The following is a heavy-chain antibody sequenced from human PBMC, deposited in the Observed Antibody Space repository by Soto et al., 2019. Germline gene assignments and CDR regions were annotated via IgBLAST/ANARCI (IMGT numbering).Heavy chain of an antibody. CDR3: AKEPYYDFWSGYSSEYYFDY. J-gene: IGHJ4*02. CDR1: GFHFSSYA. CDR2: ISGSGGST. Sequence: PGGSLSLSCAASGFHFSSYAMSWVRQAPGKGLEWVSAISGSGGSTYYADSVKGRFTISRDNSKNTLYLQMNSLRAEDTAVYYCAKEPYYDFWSGYSSEYYFDYWGQGTLVTVSS. D-gene: IGHD3-3*01. V-gene: IGHV3-23*01.